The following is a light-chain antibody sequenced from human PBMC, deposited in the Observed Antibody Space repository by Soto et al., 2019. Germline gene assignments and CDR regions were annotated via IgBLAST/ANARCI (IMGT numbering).Light chain of an antibody. V-gene: IGLV2-23*01. CDR2: EGT. J-gene: IGLJ3*02. Sequence: QSALTQPASVSGSPGQSITISCTGTNSDVLSYDAVSWYQHHPGKAPKLIIYEGTKRPSGISNRFSGPKSGNMASLTISGLQAEDEADYYCCSSAYSNGWLFGGGTKLTVL. CDR3: CSSAYSNGWL. CDR1: NSDVLSYDA.